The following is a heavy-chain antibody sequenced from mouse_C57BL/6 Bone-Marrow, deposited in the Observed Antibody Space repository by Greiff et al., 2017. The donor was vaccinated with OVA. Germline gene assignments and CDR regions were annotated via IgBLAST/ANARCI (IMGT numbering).Heavy chain of an antibody. CDR3: TGWHYAMDY. Sequence: EVKLVESGGGLVQPGGSMKLSCVASGFTFSNYWMNWVRQSPEKGLEWVAQIRLKSDNYATHYAESVKGRFTISRDDSKSSVYLQMNNLRAEDTGIYYCTGWHYAMDYWGQGTSVTVSS. CDR2: IRLKSDNYAT. CDR1: GFTFSNYW. V-gene: IGHV6-3*01. J-gene: IGHJ4*01.